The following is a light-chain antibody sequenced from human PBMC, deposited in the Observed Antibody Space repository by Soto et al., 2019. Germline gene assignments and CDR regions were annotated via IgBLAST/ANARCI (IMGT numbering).Light chain of an antibody. CDR2: DSS. J-gene: IGKJ1*01. CDR1: QSVSSDS. CDR3: QQYGSAPRT. Sequence: EIVLTQSPGTLSLSPGERAILSCRASQSVSSDSLAWYRHKPGQAPRLLVYDSSSRATGIPARFSGSGSGTDFTLTISRLETEEFAVYYCQQYGSAPRTFVQGTNVEI. V-gene: IGKV3-20*01.